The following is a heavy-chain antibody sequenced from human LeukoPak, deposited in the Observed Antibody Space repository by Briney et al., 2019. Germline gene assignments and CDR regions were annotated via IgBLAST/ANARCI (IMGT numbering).Heavy chain of an antibody. Sequence: AASVKVSCKASGYTFTSYGISWVRQAPGQGLEWMGWISAYNGNTNYAQKLQGRVTMTTDTSTSTAYMELRSLRSDDTAVYYCARLATVTTGAPSTHYYYYMDVWGKGTTVTVSS. CDR3: ARLATVTTGAPSTHYYYYMDV. CDR2: ISAYNGNT. J-gene: IGHJ6*03. V-gene: IGHV1-18*01. CDR1: GYTFTSYG. D-gene: IGHD4-11*01.